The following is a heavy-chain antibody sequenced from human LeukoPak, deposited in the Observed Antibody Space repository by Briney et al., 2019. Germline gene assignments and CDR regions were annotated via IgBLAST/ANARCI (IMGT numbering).Heavy chain of an antibody. D-gene: IGHD2-2*01. CDR3: AAVVPAVMGYFDY. V-gene: IGHV1-69*13. CDR1: GGTFSSYA. CDR2: IIPIFGTA. J-gene: IGHJ4*02. Sequence: SVKVSCKASGGTFSSYALSWVRQAPGQGLEWMGGIIPIFGTANYAQKLQGRVTITADESTSTAYMELSSLRSEDTAVYYCAAVVPAVMGYFDYWGQGTLVTVSS.